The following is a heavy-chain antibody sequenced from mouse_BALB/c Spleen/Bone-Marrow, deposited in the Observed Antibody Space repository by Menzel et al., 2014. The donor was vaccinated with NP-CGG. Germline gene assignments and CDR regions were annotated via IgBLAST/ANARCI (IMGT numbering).Heavy chain of an antibody. CDR3: ARGDIFSWCVY. J-gene: IGHJ3*01. V-gene: IGHV5-17*02. Sequence: EVQLVESGGGLVQPGGSRKLSCAASGFTFSSFGMHWVRQAPEKGLEWVAYISSGSSTIYYADTVKGRFTISRDNPKNTLFLRMCSLRAEDTAMYYCARGDIFSWCVYWGQETLVSVSA. CDR1: GFTFSSFG. CDR2: ISSGSSTI.